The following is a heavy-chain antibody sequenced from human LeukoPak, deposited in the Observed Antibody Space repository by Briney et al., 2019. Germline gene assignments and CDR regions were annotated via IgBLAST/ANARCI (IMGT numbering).Heavy chain of an antibody. CDR3: AKDDYSNNFDY. CDR2: ISSSGSTI. CDR1: GFTFSDYY. V-gene: IGHV3-11*04. D-gene: IGHD4-11*01. J-gene: IGHJ4*02. Sequence: PGGSLRLSCAASGFTFSDYYMSWIRQAPGKGLEWVSYISSSGSTIYYADSVKGRFTISRDNSKNTLYLQMNSLRAEDTAVYYCAKDDYSNNFDYWGQGTLVTVSS.